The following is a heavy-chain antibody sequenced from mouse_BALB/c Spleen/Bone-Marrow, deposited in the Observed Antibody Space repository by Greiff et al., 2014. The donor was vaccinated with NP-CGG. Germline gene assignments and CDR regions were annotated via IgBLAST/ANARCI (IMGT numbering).Heavy chain of an antibody. CDR1: GYAFSSYW. CDR3: ARGRRLTGYYCDY. J-gene: IGHJ2*01. D-gene: IGHD4-1*01. V-gene: IGHV1-80*01. Sequence: QVHLKQSGAELVRPGSSVKISCKASGYAFSSYWMNWVKQRPGQGLEWIGQIYPGAGDTNYNGNFKDKATLTTDKSSTTAYMQLSSLTSEDAAVYFCARGRRLTGYYCDYWGQGTTLTVSS. CDR2: IYPGAGDT.